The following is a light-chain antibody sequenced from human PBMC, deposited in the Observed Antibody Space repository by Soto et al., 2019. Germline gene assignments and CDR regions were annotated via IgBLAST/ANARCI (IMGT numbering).Light chain of an antibody. Sequence: DIQMTQSPSTLSASVGDRVTITCLSSQSSSSWLAWYQQKPGNAPKLLIYDASSLESGVPSRFSGSGAGTEFTLTISILQPDDIATYYCQQYNSYWTFGQGTKVEIK. V-gene: IGKV1-5*01. CDR3: QQYNSYWT. CDR2: DAS. CDR1: QSSSSW. J-gene: IGKJ1*01.